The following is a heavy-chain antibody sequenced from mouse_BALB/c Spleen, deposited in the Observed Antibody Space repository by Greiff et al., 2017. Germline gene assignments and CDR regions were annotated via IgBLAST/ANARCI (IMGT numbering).Heavy chain of an antibody. Sequence: QVTLKVSGPGILQPSQTLSLTCSFSGFSLSTYGIGVGWIRQPSGKGLEWLAHIWWNDNKYYNTALKSRLTISKDTSNNQVFLKIASVDTADTATYYCARVHGKYYAMDYWGQGTSVTVSS. CDR2: IWWNDNK. CDR3: ARVHGKYYAMDY. D-gene: IGHD2-1*01. J-gene: IGHJ4*01. CDR1: GFSLSTYGIG. V-gene: IGHV8-11*01.